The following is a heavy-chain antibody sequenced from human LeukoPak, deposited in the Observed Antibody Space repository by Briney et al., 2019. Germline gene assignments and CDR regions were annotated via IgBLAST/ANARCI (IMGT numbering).Heavy chain of an antibody. J-gene: IGHJ4*02. Sequence: SETLSLTCTVSGDSISSSGYYWGWIRQPPGKGLEWIGSIYYSGSTYYNPSLKSRVTISVDTSKNQFSLKLSSVTAADTAVYYCAREGDGTYSSSSAFDYWGQGTLVTVSS. CDR1: GDSISSSGYY. V-gene: IGHV4-39*07. D-gene: IGHD6-6*01. CDR3: AREGDGTYSSSSAFDY. CDR2: IYYSGST.